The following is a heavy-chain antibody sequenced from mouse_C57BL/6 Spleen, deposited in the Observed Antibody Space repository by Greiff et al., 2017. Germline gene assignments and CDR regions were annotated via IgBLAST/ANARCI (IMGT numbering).Heavy chain of an antibody. Sequence: QVQLKQSGAELVRPGASVTLSCKASGYTFTDYEMHWVKQTPVHGLEWIGAIDPETGGTAYNQKFKGKAILTADKSSSTAYMELRSLTSEDSAGYYCTRRQLRLRPLDYWGQGTTLTVSS. CDR3: TRRQLRLRPLDY. CDR1: GYTFTDYE. V-gene: IGHV1-15*01. D-gene: IGHD3-2*02. J-gene: IGHJ2*01. CDR2: IDPETGGT.